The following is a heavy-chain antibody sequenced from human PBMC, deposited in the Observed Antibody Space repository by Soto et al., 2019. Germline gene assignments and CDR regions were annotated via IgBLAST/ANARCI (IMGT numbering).Heavy chain of an antibody. V-gene: IGHV4-30-2*01. CDR3: ARGIAAAVMDV. D-gene: IGHD6-13*01. Sequence: PSETLSLTCAVSGGSISSGGYSWSWIRQPPGKGLEWIGYIYHSGSTYYNPSLKSRVTISVDRSKNQFSLKLSSVTAADTAVYYCARGIAAAVMDVWGQGTTVTVSS. CDR1: GGSISSGGYS. CDR2: IYHSGST. J-gene: IGHJ6*02.